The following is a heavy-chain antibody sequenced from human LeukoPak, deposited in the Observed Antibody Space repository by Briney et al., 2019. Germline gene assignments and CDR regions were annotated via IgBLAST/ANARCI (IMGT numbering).Heavy chain of an antibody. D-gene: IGHD3-3*01. CDR2: IYYSGTT. CDR1: GAAINSGNSY. CDR3: ASSPYFDFWAGYYDLDC. Sequence: SETLSLTCTVSGAAINSGNSYWSWIRQPPGKRLEWIGYIYYSGTTYYNPSLKSRVSMSVDTSENQFSLKLNSVTAADTAVYYCASSPYFDFWAGYYDLDCWGQGTLVTVSS. V-gene: IGHV4-30-4*08. J-gene: IGHJ4*02.